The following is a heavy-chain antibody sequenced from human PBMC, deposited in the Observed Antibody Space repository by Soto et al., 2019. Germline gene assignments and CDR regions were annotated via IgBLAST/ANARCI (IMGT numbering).Heavy chain of an antibody. CDR2: INAGNGNI. V-gene: IGHV1-3*01. CDR1: GDAFTSYA. J-gene: IGHJ4*02. CDR3: ARGGEPIDY. D-gene: IGHD5-12*01. Sequence: GASVKVSCKASGDAFTSYAMHWVRQAPGQRLEWMGWINAGNGNIKYSQKCQGRGTITRDTSASPAYMELSTLRSDDTAVYYRARGGEPIDYWGQGTLVAVSS.